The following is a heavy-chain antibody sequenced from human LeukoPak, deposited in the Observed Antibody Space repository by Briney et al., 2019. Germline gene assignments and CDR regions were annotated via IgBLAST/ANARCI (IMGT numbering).Heavy chain of an antibody. Sequence: GGSLRLSCAASGFTVSSNYMSWVRQAPGKGLEWVSVIYSGGSTYYADSVKGRFTISRDNSKNTLYLQMNSLRAEDTAVYYCAKTKALGDSSGYYSPGIDYWGQGTLVTVSS. V-gene: IGHV3-66*01. CDR2: IYSGGST. CDR1: GFTVSSNY. J-gene: IGHJ4*02. D-gene: IGHD3-22*01. CDR3: AKTKALGDSSGYYSPGIDY.